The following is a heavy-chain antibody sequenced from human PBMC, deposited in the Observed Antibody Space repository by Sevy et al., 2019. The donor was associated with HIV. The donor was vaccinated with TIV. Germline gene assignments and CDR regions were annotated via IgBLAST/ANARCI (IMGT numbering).Heavy chain of an antibody. CDR1: GGSISSYY. D-gene: IGHD3-10*01. J-gene: IGHJ4*02. CDR2: IYTSGST. V-gene: IGHV4-4*07. CDR3: ARVSLWFGEPRGYFDY. Sequence: SETLSLTCTVSGGSISSYYWSWIRQPAGKGLEWIGRIYTSGSTNYNHSLKSRVTMSVDTSKNQFSLKLSSVTAADTAVYYCARVSLWFGEPRGYFDYWGQGTLVTVSS.